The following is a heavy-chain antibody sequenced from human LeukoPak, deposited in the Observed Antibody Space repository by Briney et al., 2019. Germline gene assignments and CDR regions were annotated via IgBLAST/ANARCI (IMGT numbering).Heavy chain of an antibody. CDR3: ARGQWELLDY. V-gene: IGHV3-30*04. CDR1: GCTFSSYA. Sequence: GSRRLSCAASGCTFSSYAMHGFRQAPGKGLEWLAVISYDGNNKYYADSVTGRFTISKDNSKNTLYLEMNSLRAEDTAVYYCARGQWELLDYWGQGTLVTVSS. D-gene: IGHD1-26*01. J-gene: IGHJ4*02. CDR2: ISYDGNNK.